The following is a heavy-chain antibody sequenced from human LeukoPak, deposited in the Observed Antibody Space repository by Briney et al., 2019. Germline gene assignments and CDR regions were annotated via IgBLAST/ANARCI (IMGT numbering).Heavy chain of an antibody. CDR2: IYSSGST. J-gene: IGHJ4*02. V-gene: IGHV3-66*01. CDR1: GFTVSGNY. CDR3: ASGLVTASLDFDY. D-gene: IGHD2-21*02. Sequence: PGGSLRLSCAASGFTVSGNYMIWVRQAPGKGLEWVSIIYSSGSTYYADSVKGRFIISRDNSKNTLYLQMNSLRVEDTAVYYCASGLVTASLDFDYWGQGTLVTVSS.